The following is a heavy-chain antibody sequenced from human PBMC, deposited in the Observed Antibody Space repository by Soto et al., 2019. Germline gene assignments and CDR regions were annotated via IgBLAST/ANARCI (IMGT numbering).Heavy chain of an antibody. D-gene: IGHD6-19*01. CDR3: AKPIAVAAHYYYGMVV. CDR1: GFTFSNYA. V-gene: IGHV3-30-3*01. J-gene: IGHJ6*02. Sequence: QVQLVESGGGVVQPGRSLRLSCAASGFTFSNYAIHWVRQAPGKGLEWVAVISYDDGSTKYYADSVKGRFTISRDNSKXTLYLQMNSVRAEDTAVYYCAKPIAVAAHYYYGMVVWGQGTTVTVSS. CDR2: ISYDDGSTK.